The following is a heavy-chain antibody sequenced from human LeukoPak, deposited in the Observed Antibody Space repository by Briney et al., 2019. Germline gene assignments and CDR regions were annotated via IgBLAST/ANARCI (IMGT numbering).Heavy chain of an antibody. CDR3: ARDFRGGYDFWSGYYTPYYFDY. V-gene: IGHV4-34*01. J-gene: IGHJ4*02. Sequence: SETLSLTCAVYGGSFSGYYWSWIRQPPGKGLEWIGSMYYSGSTYHNPSLKSRVTISVDTSKNQFSLKLSSVTAADTAVYYCARDFRGGYDFWSGYYTPYYFDYWGQGILVTVSS. D-gene: IGHD3-3*01. CDR2: MYYSGST. CDR1: GGSFSGYY.